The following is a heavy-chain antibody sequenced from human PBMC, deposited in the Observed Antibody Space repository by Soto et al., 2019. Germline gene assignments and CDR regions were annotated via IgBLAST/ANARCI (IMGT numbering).Heavy chain of an antibody. CDR3: AREVVFGLRSAFDM. CDR1: GLTFSNYW. Sequence: EVQLLESGGGLVQPGGSLRLSCAASGLTFSNYWMTWVRQAPGKGLEWVANIKGDESEKYYGDSVKSRFTISRDNAKNSRYLQINCLRDEDTAIYFCAREVVFGLRSAFDMSGQGALLTVCS. CDR2: IKGDESEK. J-gene: IGHJ3*02. D-gene: IGHD3-16*01. V-gene: IGHV3-7*04.